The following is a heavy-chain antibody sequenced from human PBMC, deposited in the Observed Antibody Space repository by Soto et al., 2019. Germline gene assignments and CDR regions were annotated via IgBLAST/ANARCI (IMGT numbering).Heavy chain of an antibody. V-gene: IGHV2-5*02. CDR2: IYWDDDE. D-gene: IGHD2-15*01. Sequence: QITLKESGPTLVEPTQTLTLTCTFSGFSLSTSGVGVAWIRQPPGKALEWLALIYWDDDERYSPSLKSRLTITKDTSKNQLVLTITNMDPVDTATYYCAHKGGRGAAMDVWGQGTTVTVSS. CDR1: GFSLSTSGVG. J-gene: IGHJ6*02. CDR3: AHKGGRGAAMDV.